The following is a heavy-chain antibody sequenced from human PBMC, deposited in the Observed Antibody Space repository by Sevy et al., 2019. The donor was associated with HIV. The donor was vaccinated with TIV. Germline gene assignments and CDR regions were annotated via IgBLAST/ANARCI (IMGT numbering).Heavy chain of an antibody. V-gene: IGHV3-30-3*01. Sequence: GGSLRLSCAASGFSVSTHAMHWVRQAPGKGLEWVALISYDGSSKYYADSVKGRLTISRDNSKNTLYLQMSSLRPDDTAVYYCTRDAVYSTGCYPSDYWGQVTLVTVSS. CDR1: GFSVSTHA. D-gene: IGHD6-19*01. J-gene: IGHJ4*02. CDR2: ISYDGSSK. CDR3: TRDAVYSTGCYPSDY.